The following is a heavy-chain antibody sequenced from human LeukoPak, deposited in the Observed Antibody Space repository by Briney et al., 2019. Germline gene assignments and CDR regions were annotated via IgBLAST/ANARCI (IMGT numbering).Heavy chain of an antibody. CDR3: AKDIGHGGGVLPYNYFDY. CDR1: AFTFADYA. V-gene: IGHV3-9*03. J-gene: IGHJ4*02. CDR2: ISWNSGSI. Sequence: SLTLSCPASAFTFADYAMHCDRPAPRNVLEWVSCISWNSGSIGYADSVKGRFTISRDNAKNSLYLQMNSLRAEDMALYYCAKDIGHGGGVLPYNYFDYWGQGTLVTVSS. D-gene: IGHD2-21*01.